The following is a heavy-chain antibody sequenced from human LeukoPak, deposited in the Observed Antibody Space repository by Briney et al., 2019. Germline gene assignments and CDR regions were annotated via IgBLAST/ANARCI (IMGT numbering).Heavy chain of an antibody. V-gene: IGHV5-51*01. J-gene: IGHJ4*02. CDR3: ARRISVTGREFDY. CDR1: GYTFTTYW. D-gene: IGHD2-21*01. CDR2: IYAGNSDT. Sequence: GESLKISCEGSGYTFTTYWIAWVRQMPGKAVEWMAIIYAGNSDTRYSPSFQGQVTISADKSISTAYLQWSSLKASDTAMYYCARRISVTGREFDYWGQGTLVTVSS.